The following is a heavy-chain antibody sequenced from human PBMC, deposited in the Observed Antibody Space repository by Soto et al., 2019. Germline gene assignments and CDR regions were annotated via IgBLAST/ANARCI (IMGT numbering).Heavy chain of an antibody. CDR1: GYTFTTSW. CDR2: IYPGDSDI. D-gene: IGHD3-10*01. V-gene: IGHV5-51*01. J-gene: IGHJ4*02. Sequence: PGESLKISCKASGYTFTTSWIAWVRQMPGQDLEWMGIIYPGDSDIRYSPSFQGHVSISADKSTSTAYLQWTILEASDSGIYYCTRQHGSGSYYPFGFWCQGTRVTVSS. CDR3: TRQHGSGSYYPFGF.